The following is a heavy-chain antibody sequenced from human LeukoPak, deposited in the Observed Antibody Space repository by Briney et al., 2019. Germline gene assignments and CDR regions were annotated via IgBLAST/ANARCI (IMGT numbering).Heavy chain of an antibody. Sequence: GGSLRLSCAASEFTFSSYAMHWVRQAPGKGLEWVAVISYDGSNKYYADSVKGRFTISRDNSKNTPYLQVDSLRAEDTAVYYCARRYSNTWYYFDSWGQGTLVTVSS. CDR2: ISYDGSNK. CDR1: EFTFSSYA. CDR3: ARRYSNTWYYFDS. J-gene: IGHJ4*02. D-gene: IGHD1-26*01. V-gene: IGHV3-30-3*01.